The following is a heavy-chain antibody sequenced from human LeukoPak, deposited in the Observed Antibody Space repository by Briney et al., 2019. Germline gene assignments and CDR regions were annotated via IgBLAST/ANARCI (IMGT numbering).Heavy chain of an antibody. CDR1: GGSISSYY. J-gene: IGHJ3*02. Sequence: SETLSLTCTISGGSISSYYWSWIRQPPGKGLEWIGYIYYSGSTSYNPSLKSRVIILVDTSKNQFSLKLRSVTAADTAVYYCARHERDVSLDHAFDIWGQGTMGAVS. V-gene: IGHV4-59*08. CDR2: IYYSGST. CDR3: ARHERDVSLDHAFDI. D-gene: IGHD5-24*01.